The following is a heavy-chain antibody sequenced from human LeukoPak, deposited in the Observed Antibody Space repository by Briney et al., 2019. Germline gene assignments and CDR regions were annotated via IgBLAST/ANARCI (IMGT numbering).Heavy chain of an antibody. CDR1: GDSVSSNSAG. CDR2: TYYRSKWYN. J-gene: IGHJ4*02. D-gene: IGHD6-13*01. V-gene: IGHV6-1*01. CDR3: ALNSWYYFDY. Sequence: SQTLSLTCAISGDSVSSNSAGWNWIRQSPSRGLEWLGRTYYRSKWYNDDAVSVKGRITINPDTSKNQFSLQLNSVTPEDTAVYYCALNSWYYFDYWGQGTLVTVSS.